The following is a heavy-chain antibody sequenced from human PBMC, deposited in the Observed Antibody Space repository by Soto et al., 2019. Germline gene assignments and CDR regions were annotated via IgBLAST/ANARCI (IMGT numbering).Heavy chain of an antibody. Sequence: GESLKISCKGSGYSFTSYWIGWVRQMPGKGLEWMGIIYPGDSDTRYSPSFQGQVTISADKSISTAYLQWSSLKASDTAMYYCARRGMVRGVIITYTHAQFDYWGQGTLVTVSS. D-gene: IGHD3-10*01. CDR2: IYPGDSDT. CDR1: GYSFTSYW. CDR3: ARRGMVRGVIITYTHAQFDY. V-gene: IGHV5-51*01. J-gene: IGHJ4*02.